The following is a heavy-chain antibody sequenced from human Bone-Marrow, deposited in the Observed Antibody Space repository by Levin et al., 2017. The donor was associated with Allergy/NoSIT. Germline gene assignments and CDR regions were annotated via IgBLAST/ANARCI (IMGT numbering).Heavy chain of an antibody. J-gene: IGHJ6*02. CDR1: GFTFSDYY. CDR2: ISSSGSTI. D-gene: IGHD2-2*02. V-gene: IGHV3-11*01. CDR3: ATLPRGGSSTSCYTRYYYYYGMDV. Sequence: GGSLRLSCAASGFTFSDYYMSWIRQAPGKGLEWVSYISSSGSTIYYADSVKGRFTISRDNAKNSLYLQMNSLRAEDTAVYYCATLPRGGSSTSCYTRYYYYYGMDVWGQGTTVTVSS.